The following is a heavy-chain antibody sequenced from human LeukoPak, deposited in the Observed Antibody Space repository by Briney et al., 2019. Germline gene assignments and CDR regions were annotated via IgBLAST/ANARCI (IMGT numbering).Heavy chain of an antibody. CDR3: AGGVFVINIHGGAVGTFFDS. CDR1: GDSVSSNSAA. CDR2: TYYRSHWSY. V-gene: IGHV6-1*01. J-gene: IGHJ4*02. Sequence: SQTLSLTCAISGDSVSSNSAAWNWIRQSPSRGLEWLGRTYYRSHWSYDYALSVKGRISINPDTSKNHFSLQLNSVTPEDTAVYYCAGGVFVINIHGGAVGTFFDSWGQGSLVTVSS. D-gene: IGHD3-16*01.